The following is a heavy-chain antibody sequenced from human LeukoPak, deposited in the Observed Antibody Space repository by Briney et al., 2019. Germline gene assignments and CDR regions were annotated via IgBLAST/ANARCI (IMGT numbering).Heavy chain of an antibody. D-gene: IGHD6-19*01. V-gene: IGHV3-33*06. CDR1: GFTFSSYG. J-gene: IGHJ4*01. CDR2: IWYDGSNI. Sequence: GGSLRLSCAASGFTFSSYGLHWVRQAPGKGLEWLAVIWYDGSNIYYADPVKGRFAISRDNSRNTLYLQMNSLRVEDTAIYYCAKERSAGWPYDYWGHGTLVTASS. CDR3: AKERSAGWPYDY.